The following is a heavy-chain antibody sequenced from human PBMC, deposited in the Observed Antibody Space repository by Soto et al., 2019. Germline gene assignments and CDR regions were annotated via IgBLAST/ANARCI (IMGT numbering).Heavy chain of an antibody. Sequence: QVQLVESGGGVVQPGRSLRLSCAASGFTFSNYGMHWVRQAPGKGLEWVAVILNDGSNRYHADSVKDRFTISRDNSKNMLYLQMNSLRAEDTLVYYCARDDEYSGNGMDVWGQGTTVTVS. CDR2: ILNDGSNR. J-gene: IGHJ6*02. V-gene: IGHV3-33*01. CDR1: GFTFSNYG. D-gene: IGHD1-26*01. CDR3: ARDDEYSGNGMDV.